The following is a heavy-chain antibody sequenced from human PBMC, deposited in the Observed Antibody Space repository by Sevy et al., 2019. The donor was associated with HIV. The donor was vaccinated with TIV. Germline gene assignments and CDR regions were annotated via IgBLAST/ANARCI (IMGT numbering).Heavy chain of an antibody. Sequence: ASVKVSCKASGYSFTTYGISWIRQAPGQGLEWMGWISAYTGNTNYTQMLEGRFTMTTDTSTSAAYMELTSLRSDDTALYFCARDSPYYFGAGSHVPLFDYWGQGTLVTVPS. CDR3: ARDSPYYFGAGSHVPLFDY. J-gene: IGHJ4*02. CDR2: ISAYTGNT. V-gene: IGHV1-18*01. CDR1: GYSFTTYG. D-gene: IGHD3-10*01.